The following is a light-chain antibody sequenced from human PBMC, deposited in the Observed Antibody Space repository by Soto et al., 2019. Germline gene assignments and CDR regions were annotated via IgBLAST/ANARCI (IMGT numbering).Light chain of an antibody. Sequence: DIVLTQSPATLSLSPGERATLSCRASQTISNYLARYQQKPGQAPRLLIYDVSKRATGIPARFSGSGSGIDFTLTISSLEPEDFAVYYCQQSTTFGGGTKVDI. CDR2: DVS. V-gene: IGKV3-11*01. J-gene: IGKJ4*01. CDR1: QTISNY. CDR3: QQSTT.